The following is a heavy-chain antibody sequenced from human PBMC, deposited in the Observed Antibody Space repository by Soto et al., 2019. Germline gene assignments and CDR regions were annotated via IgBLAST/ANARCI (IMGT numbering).Heavy chain of an antibody. Sequence: GSLRLSCVGSGFSFRDHSMNWVRQPPGKGLQWISYISSSSENIYYADSVKGRFTVSRDNAKNTLFLQMNSLRDDDSAIYYCARLPKGSVVTGWGQGSLVTVSS. D-gene: IGHD2-21*02. V-gene: IGHV3-48*02. CDR2: ISSSSENI. CDR3: ARLPKGSVVTG. J-gene: IGHJ4*01. CDR1: GFSFRDHS.